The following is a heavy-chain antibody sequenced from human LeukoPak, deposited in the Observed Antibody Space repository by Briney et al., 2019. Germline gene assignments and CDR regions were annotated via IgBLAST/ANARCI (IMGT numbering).Heavy chain of an antibody. CDR1: GGSFSGYY. J-gene: IGHJ4*02. V-gene: IGHV4-34*01. CDR3: ARGPNLISTRNFDY. CDR2: INHSGRT. D-gene: IGHD5/OR15-5a*01. Sequence: SETLSLTCAVYGGSFSGYYWSWIRQPPGKGLEWIGEINHSGRTNYNPSLKSRVTISVDTSKNQFSLKLSSVTAADTAVYYCARGPNLISTRNFDYWGQGTLVTVSS.